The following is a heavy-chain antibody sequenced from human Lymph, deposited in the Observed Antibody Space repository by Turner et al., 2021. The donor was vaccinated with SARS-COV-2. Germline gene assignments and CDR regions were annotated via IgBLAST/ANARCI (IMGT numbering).Heavy chain of an antibody. CDR2: KSNDGINK. CDR1: GFTFNNYA. CDR3: ARDLRGPSKMGGFDT. V-gene: IGHV3-30-3*01. D-gene: IGHD3-16*01. Sequence: QVQLVESGGGVVQLVTPLRLFGAASGFTFNNYARHWVRQAPGGGVEWVAIKSNDGINKYYADSVKGRLTIYRDNTKNTLYLQMTSLGAKDTAVYYCARDLRGPSKMGGFDTWGQGTQVTVSS. J-gene: IGHJ5*02.